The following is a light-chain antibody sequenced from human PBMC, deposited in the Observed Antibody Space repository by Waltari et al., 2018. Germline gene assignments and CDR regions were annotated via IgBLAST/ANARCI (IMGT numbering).Light chain of an antibody. Sequence: DIVMTQSPLSLPVTPGEPASISCRSSQSLLHSNGYHSLDWYLQKPGQSPQLLIYLGSNRASGVPDRFSGSGSGTDFTLKISRVEAEDVGVYYCMQALQTWTFGQGTKVEIK. CDR3: MQALQTWT. CDR1: QSLLHSNGYHS. V-gene: IGKV2-28*01. CDR2: LGS. J-gene: IGKJ1*01.